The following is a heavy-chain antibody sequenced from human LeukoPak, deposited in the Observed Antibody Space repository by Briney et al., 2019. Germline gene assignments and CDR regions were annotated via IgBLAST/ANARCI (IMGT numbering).Heavy chain of an antibody. CDR1: GYTFTGYY. D-gene: IGHD3-22*01. J-gene: IGHJ4*02. CDR2: INPNSGGT. Sequence: GASVKVSCKASGYTFTGYYMHWVRQAPGQGLEWMGRINPNSGGTNYAKKFQGRVTMTRDTSISTAYMELSRLRSDDTAVYYCARDKDSSGYYKPWGQGTLVTVSS. V-gene: IGHV1-2*06. CDR3: ARDKDSSGYYKP.